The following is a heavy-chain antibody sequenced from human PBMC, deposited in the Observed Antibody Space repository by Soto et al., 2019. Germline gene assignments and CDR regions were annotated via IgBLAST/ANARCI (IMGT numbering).Heavy chain of an antibody. Sequence: LGGSLRLSCAASGFTFSNAWMSWVRQAPGKGLEWVGRIKSKTDGGTTDYAAPVKGRFTISRDDSKNTLYLQMNSLKTEDTAVYYCTTDRDDSSEAFDIWGQGTMVTVSS. V-gene: IGHV3-15*01. CDR1: GFTFSNAW. CDR3: TTDRDDSSEAFDI. D-gene: IGHD3-22*01. CDR2: IKSKTDGGTT. J-gene: IGHJ3*02.